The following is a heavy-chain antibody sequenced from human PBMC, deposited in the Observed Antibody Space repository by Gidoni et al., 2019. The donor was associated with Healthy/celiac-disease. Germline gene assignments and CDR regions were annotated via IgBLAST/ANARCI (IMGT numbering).Heavy chain of an antibody. J-gene: IGHJ4*02. CDR2: ISGSGGST. D-gene: IGHD3-22*01. CDR1: GFTFSSYA. V-gene: IGHV3-23*04. CDR3: AKEGANYYDSSGYYPYYFDY. Sequence: EGQLVESGGGLVQPGGSLRLPCAASGFTFSSYAMSWVRQAPGKGLGWVSAISGSGGSTYYADSVKGRFTISRDNSKNTLYLQMNSLRAEETAVYYCAKEGANYYDSSGYYPYYFDYWGQGTLVTVSS.